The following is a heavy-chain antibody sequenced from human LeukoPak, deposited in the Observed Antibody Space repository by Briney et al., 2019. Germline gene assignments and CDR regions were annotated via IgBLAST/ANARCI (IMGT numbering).Heavy chain of an antibody. CDR3: ARLDTMIVVA. Sequence: PSETLSLTCAVSGYSISSGYYWGWIRPPPGKGLEWIGSIYHSGSTYYNPSLKSRVPISVDTSKNQFSLKLSTVTAADTAVYYCARLDTMIVVAWGQGTLVTVSS. CDR1: GYSISSGYY. J-gene: IGHJ5*02. D-gene: IGHD3-22*01. CDR2: IYHSGST. V-gene: IGHV4-38-2*01.